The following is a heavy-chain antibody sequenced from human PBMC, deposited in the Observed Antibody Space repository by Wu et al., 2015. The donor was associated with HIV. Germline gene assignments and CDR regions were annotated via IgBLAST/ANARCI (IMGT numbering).Heavy chain of an antibody. CDR3: ARDELFRVDDAFDM. D-gene: IGHD2-21*01. V-gene: IGHV1-2*02. J-gene: IGHJ3*02. CDR1: GYTFTDYY. Sequence: QVQLLQSGAEVKKPGASVIISCKASGYTFTDYYIYWVRQAPGQGPEWMGWINSNRGGTKYAPKFQGRVTMTRDTSISTAYIELSRLTSDDTAVYYCARDELFRVDDAFDMWGQGTLVTVSS. CDR2: INSNRGGT.